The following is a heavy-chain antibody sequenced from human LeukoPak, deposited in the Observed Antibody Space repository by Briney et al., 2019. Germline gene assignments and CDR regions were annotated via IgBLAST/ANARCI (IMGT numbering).Heavy chain of an antibody. D-gene: IGHD3-22*01. V-gene: IGHV4-59*12. CDR3: ARENYDSSGYYDY. CDR1: GGSISNYY. J-gene: IGHJ4*02. Sequence: SETLSLTCTVSGGSISNYYWSWIRQPPGKGLEWIGYIYYSGSTYYNPSLKSRVTISVDTSKNQFSLKLSSVTAADTAVYYCARENYDSSGYYDYWGQGTLVTVSS. CDR2: IYYSGST.